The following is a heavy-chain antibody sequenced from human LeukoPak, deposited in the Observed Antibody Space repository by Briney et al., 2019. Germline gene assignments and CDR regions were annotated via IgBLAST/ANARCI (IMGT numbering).Heavy chain of an antibody. CDR2: ISAYNGNT. V-gene: IGHV1-18*01. J-gene: IGHJ4*02. CDR3: ARVPGNIVVPIEVY. D-gene: IGHD2-21*01. CDR1: GYTFTSYG. Sequence: ASVKVSCKASGYTFTSYGISWVRQAPGQGLEWMGWISAYNGNTNYAQKLQGRVTMTTDTSTSTAYMELRSLRSDDTAVYYCARVPGNIVVPIEVYWGQGTLVTVSS.